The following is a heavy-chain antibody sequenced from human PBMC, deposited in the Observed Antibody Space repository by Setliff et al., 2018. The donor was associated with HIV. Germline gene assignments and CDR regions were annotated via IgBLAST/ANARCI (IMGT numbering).Heavy chain of an antibody. D-gene: IGHD3-3*01. CDR2: INPSGGST. CDR1: GYTFTSYY. CDR3: ARGPTIFGVVMNGFDL. Sequence: ASVKVSCKASGYTFTSYYMHWVRQAPGQGLEWMGIINPSGGSTSYAQKFQGRVIMTTDTSTATAYMELRNLRFEDTAVYYCARGPTIFGVVMNGFDLWGQGTTVTVTS. J-gene: IGHJ3*01. V-gene: IGHV1-46*01.